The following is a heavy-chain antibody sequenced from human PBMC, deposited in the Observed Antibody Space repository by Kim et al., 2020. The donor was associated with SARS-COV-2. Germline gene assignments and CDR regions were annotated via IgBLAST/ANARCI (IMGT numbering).Heavy chain of an antibody. CDR2: INQSGST. Sequence: SETLSLTCAVYAGSFSDKYWSWIRQPPGKGLEWIGEINQSGSTYYNPSLKSRATISVDTSKNQSSLKLSTVTAADTAVYYCARVKGLGGGITLLREVKQKDGMDVWGQGNTVTVSS. CDR1: AGSFSDKY. V-gene: IGHV4-34*01. D-gene: IGHD3-10*01. CDR3: ARVKGLGGGITLLREVKQKDGMDV. J-gene: IGHJ6*01.